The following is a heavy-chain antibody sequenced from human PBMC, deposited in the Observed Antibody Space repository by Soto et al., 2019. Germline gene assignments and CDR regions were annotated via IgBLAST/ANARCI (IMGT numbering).Heavy chain of an antibody. CDR3: ARDIVATTRMNYYYYGMDV. CDR1: GGTFSSYT. J-gene: IGHJ6*02. D-gene: IGHD5-12*01. Sequence: SVKVSCKASGGTFSSYTISWVRQAPGQGLDWMGRIIPILGIANYAQKFQGRVTITADKSTSTAYMELSSLRSEDTAVYYCARDIVATTRMNYYYYGMDVWGQGTTVTVSS. V-gene: IGHV1-69*04. CDR2: IIPILGIA.